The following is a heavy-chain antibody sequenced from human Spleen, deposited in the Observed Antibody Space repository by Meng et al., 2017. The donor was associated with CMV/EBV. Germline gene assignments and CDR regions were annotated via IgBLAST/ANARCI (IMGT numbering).Heavy chain of an antibody. CDR2: IKTKTDGGTT. D-gene: IGHD3-3*01. V-gene: IGHV3-15*01. Sequence: GGSPRLSCTASGFPLRNAWMSWVRQAPGKGLEWVGRIKTKTDGGTTDVVAPVKGRFSISRDDSKNTLYLQMNSLKIEDTAVYYCTTDLTIFGVIMRAFDIWGQGTTVTVSS. CDR1: GFPLRNAW. J-gene: IGHJ3*02. CDR3: TTDLTIFGVIMRAFDI.